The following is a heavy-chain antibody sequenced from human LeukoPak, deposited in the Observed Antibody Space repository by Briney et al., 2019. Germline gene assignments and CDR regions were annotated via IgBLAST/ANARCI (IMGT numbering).Heavy chain of an antibody. V-gene: IGHV4-39*01. J-gene: IGHJ4*02. CDR2: IYYSGST. CDR3: VIVVVTALDY. Sequence: SETLSLTCTVSGGPISTYNWGWIRQPPGKGLEWIGSIYYSGSTYYNPSLKSRVTISVDTSKNQFSLKLSSVTAADTAVYYCVIVVVTALDYWGQGTLVTVSS. D-gene: IGHD2-21*02. CDR1: GGPISTYN.